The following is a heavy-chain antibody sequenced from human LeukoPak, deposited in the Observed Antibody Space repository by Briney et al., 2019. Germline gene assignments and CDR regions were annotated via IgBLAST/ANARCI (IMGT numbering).Heavy chain of an antibody. CDR3: AREYYYYDSSGSGPNYYYYYMDV. D-gene: IGHD3-22*01. J-gene: IGHJ6*03. CDR1: GYTFIGYY. CDR2: INPNSGGS. V-gene: IGHV1-2*02. Sequence: ASVKVSCKASGYTFIGYYIHWVRQAPGQGLEWMGWINPNSGGSDYEQKFQGRVTMTRDTSISTAYMELSRLRSDDTAVYYCAREYYYYDSSGSGPNYYYYYMDVWGKGTTVTISS.